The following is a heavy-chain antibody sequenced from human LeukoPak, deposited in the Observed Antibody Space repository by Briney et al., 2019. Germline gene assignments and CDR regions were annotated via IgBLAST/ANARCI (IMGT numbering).Heavy chain of an antibody. CDR3: ARGSCSIRSCYKGVNGLDV. CDR2: FHTAGDI. D-gene: IGHD2-2*01. V-gene: IGHV3-13*01. Sequence: GGSLRLSCAASGFTFSNYDMHWVRQATGKGLEWVSAFHTAGDIHYSGSVKGRFATSRENAKNSFYLQMNNLRAGDTAVYYCARGSCSIRSCYKGVNGLDVWGQGTPVTVSS. CDR1: GFTFSNYD. J-gene: IGHJ6*02.